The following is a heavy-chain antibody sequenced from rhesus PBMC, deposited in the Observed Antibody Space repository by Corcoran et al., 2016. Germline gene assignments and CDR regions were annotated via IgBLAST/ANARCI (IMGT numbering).Heavy chain of an antibody. D-gene: IGHD1-44*02. CDR3: AKDFERGVGAGSDY. V-gene: IGHV3-103*01. Sequence: EVQLVESGGGLAKPGGSLRLSCAAPGFTFSSYAMHWVRQAPGKGLAWVSGISSGGTTFNADSVKCRFTSSRENSKSTLSLQMNSLRADDTAAYYCAKDFERGVGAGSDYWGQGVLVTVSS. J-gene: IGHJ4*01. CDR2: ISSGGTT. CDR1: GFTFSSYA.